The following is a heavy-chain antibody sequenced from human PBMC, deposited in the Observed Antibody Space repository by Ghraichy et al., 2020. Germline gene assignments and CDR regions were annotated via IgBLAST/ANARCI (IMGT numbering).Heavy chain of an antibody. CDR3: AILHHLCYDSSGYPGGRDY. Sequence: SVKVSCKASGGTFSSYAISWVRQAPGQGLEWMGGIIPIFGTANYAQKFQGRVTITADESTSTAYMELSSLRSEDTAVYYCAILHHLCYDSSGYPGGRDYWGQGTLVTVSS. D-gene: IGHD3-22*01. J-gene: IGHJ4*02. CDR1: GGTFSSYA. CDR2: IIPIFGTA. V-gene: IGHV1-69*13.